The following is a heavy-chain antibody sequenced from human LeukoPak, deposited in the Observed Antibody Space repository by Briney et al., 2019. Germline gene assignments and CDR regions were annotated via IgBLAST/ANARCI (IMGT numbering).Heavy chain of an antibody. V-gene: IGHV1-2*02. CDR1: GYTFTGYY. J-gene: IGHJ4*02. CDR3: ARDYDILTGYYTLYV. Sequence: ASVKVSCKASGYTFTGYYMHWVRQAPGQGFEWTGWINPNSGGTNYAQKFQGRVTMTRDTSISTAYMELSRLRSDDTAVYYCARDYDILTGYYTLYVWGQGTLVTVSS. D-gene: IGHD3-9*01. CDR2: INPNSGGT.